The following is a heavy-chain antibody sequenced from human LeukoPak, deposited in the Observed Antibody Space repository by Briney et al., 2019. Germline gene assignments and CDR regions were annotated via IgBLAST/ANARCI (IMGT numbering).Heavy chain of an antibody. CDR1: GGSISSSSYY. CDR3: ASHYCSGGSCYSGYRRNYYMDV. J-gene: IGHJ6*03. Sequence: PSETLSLTCTVSGGSISSSSYYWGWLRQPPGTGLEWIGSIYYSGSTYYNPSLKRRVTISVDTSKNQFSLKLSSVTDAETAVYYCASHYCSGGSCYSGYRRNYYMDVWGKGTTVTVSS. D-gene: IGHD2-15*01. V-gene: IGHV4-39*01. CDR2: IYYSGST.